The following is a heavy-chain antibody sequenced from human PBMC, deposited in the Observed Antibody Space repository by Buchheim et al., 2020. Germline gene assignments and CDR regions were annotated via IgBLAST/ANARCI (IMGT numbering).Heavy chain of an antibody. V-gene: IGHV4-4*02. J-gene: IGHJ4*02. CDR2: VYHSGIT. D-gene: IGHD4-17*01. Sequence: QVQLQESGPGLVKPSGTLSLTCAVSGDSISSDNWWSWVRQPPGQGLEWIAEVYHSGITNYNPSLKSRVTIYIDKSQNQFSLKLTSMTAADTAVYYCASVSFYGDSNFDCWGQGTL. CDR3: ASVSFYGDSNFDC. CDR1: GDSISSDNW.